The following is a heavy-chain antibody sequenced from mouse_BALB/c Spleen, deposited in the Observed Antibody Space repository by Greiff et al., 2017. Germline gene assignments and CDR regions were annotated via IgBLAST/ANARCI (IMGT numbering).Heavy chain of an antibody. V-gene: IGHV5-4*02. CDR1: GFTFSDYY. D-gene: IGHD2-10*02. Sequence: DVQLVESGGGLVKPGGSLKLSCAASGFTFSDYYMYWVRQTPEKRLEWVATISDGGSYTYYPDSVKGRFTISRDNAKNNLYLQMSSLKSEDTAMYYCARGGYGNYGAMDYWGQGTSVTVSS. CDR3: ARGGYGNYGAMDY. J-gene: IGHJ4*01. CDR2: ISDGGSYT.